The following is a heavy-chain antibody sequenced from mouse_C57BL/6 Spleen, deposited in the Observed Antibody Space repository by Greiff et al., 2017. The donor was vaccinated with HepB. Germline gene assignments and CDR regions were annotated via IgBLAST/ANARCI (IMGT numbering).Heavy chain of an antibody. CDR3: ARGYGSSYSYYAMDY. Sequence: EVQLQQSGPGLVKPSQSLSLTCSVTGYSITSGYYWNWIRQFPGNKLEWMGYISYDGSNNYNPSLKNRISITRDTSKNQFFLKLNSVTTEDTATYYCARGYGSSYSYYAMDYWGQGTSVTVSS. CDR2: ISYDGSN. D-gene: IGHD1-1*01. CDR1: GYSITSGYY. V-gene: IGHV3-6*01. J-gene: IGHJ4*01.